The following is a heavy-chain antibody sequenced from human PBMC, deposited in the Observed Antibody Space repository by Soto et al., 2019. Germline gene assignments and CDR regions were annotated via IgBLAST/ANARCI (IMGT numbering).Heavy chain of an antibody. CDR3: ARATMVTSGFDP. CDR1: GFTFSSYA. J-gene: IGHJ5*02. Sequence: PGGSLRLSCAASGFTFSSYAMHWVRQAPGKGLEWVAVISYDGSNKYYADSVKGRFTISRDNSKNTLYLQMNSLRAEDTAVYYCARATMVTSGFDPWGQGTLVTVSS. CDR2: ISYDGSNK. V-gene: IGHV3-30-3*01. D-gene: IGHD5-18*01.